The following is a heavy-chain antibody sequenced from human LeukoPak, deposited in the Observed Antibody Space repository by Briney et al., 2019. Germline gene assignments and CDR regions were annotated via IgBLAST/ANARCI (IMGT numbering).Heavy chain of an antibody. D-gene: IGHD3-22*01. CDR2: ISYDGSNK. CDR1: GFTFSSYA. Sequence: GGSLRLSCAASGFTFSSYAMHWVRQAPGKGLEWVAVISYDGSNKYYADSVKGRFTISRDNSKNTLYLQMNSLRAEDTAVYYCARAGGSSGYYYFQNYWGQGTLVTVSS. CDR3: ARAGGSSGYYYFQNY. V-gene: IGHV3-30*04. J-gene: IGHJ4*02.